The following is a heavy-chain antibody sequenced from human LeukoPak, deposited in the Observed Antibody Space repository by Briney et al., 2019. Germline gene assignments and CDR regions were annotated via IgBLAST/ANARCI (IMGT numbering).Heavy chain of an antibody. J-gene: IGHJ6*02. V-gene: IGHV4-39*01. CDR3: AIRSKYYYGMDV. Sequence: PSETLSLTCTVSGGSISSSSYYWGWIRQPPGKGLEWIGSIYYSGSTYYNPSLKSRVTISVDTSKNQFSLKLSSVTAADTAVYYCAIRSKYYYGMDVWGQGTTVTVSS. CDR1: GGSISSSSYY. CDR2: IYYSGST. D-gene: IGHD2-21*01.